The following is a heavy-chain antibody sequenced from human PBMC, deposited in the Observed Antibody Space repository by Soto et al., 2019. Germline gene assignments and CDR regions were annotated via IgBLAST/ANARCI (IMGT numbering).Heavy chain of an antibody. CDR2: IIPIFGTA. V-gene: IGHV1-69*01. CDR3: ARDPGHCSGGSCRYYYYYGMDV. Sequence: QVQLVQSGAEVKKPGSSVKVSCKASGGTFSSYAISWVRQAPGQGLEWMGGIIPIFGTANYAQKFQGRVTITADESTSTAYMEVSSLRSEDTAVYYCARDPGHCSGGSCRYYYYYGMDVWGQGTTVTVSS. J-gene: IGHJ6*02. CDR1: GGTFSSYA. D-gene: IGHD2-15*01.